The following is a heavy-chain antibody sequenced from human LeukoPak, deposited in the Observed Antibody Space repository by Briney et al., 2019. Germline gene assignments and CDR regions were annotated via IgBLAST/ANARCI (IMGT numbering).Heavy chain of an antibody. CDR3: ARESPTAGDAFDV. CDR2: INTNTGNP. D-gene: IGHD4-17*01. V-gene: IGHV7-4-1*02. CDR1: GYSFIKYD. Sequence: GASVKVSCKASGYSFIKYDMNWVRQAPGQGLEWMGWINTNTGNPTYAQGFTGRFVFSLDTSVSTAYLQISSLKAEDTAVYFCARESPTAGDAFDVWGQGTLVTVSS. J-gene: IGHJ3*01.